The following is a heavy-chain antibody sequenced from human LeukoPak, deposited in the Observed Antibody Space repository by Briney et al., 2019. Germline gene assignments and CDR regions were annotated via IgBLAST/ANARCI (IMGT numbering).Heavy chain of an antibody. CDR2: IASNGGGE. J-gene: IGHJ4*02. CDR1: GFTFDDYG. D-gene: IGHD2/OR15-2a*01. CDR3: TEQGFHCINRYHYFFN. Sequence: GGSLRLSCAASGFTFDDYGLHWVRQAPGKGLEWVAAIASNGGGEYYADSVKGRFTISRDNSKNTLFLQMNSLRTDDTAVYYFTEQGFHCINRYHYFFNCGQRTLVTVSS. V-gene: IGHV3-30*03.